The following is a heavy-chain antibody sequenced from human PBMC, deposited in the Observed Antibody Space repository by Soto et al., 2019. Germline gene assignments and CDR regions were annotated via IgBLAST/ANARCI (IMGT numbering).Heavy chain of an antibody. D-gene: IGHD2-2*01. CDR3: ARDTGLYHDGMDV. CDR2: ISWKSDSE. Sequence: PGGSLRLSCAASGFTFSSYSMNWVRQASGKGLEWVAGISWKSDSEGYADSVKGRFSISRDNIQHSVHLQMNSLRPEDTALYYCARDTGLYHDGMDVWGQGTRVTVSS. J-gene: IGHJ6*02. V-gene: IGHV3-20*04. CDR1: GFTFSSYS.